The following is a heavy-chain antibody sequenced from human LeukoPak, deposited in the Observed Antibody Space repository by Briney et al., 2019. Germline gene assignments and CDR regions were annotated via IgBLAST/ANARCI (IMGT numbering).Heavy chain of an antibody. J-gene: IGHJ4*02. D-gene: IGHD6-19*01. CDR3: ATHYSSGWYYFDD. CDR2: INPNSGGT. Sequence: GGSLRLSCPASGFTFSSYGLHWVRQAPGQGLEWMGWINPNSGGTNYAQKFQGRVTMTRDTSISTAYMELSRLRSDDTAVYYCATHYSSGWYYFDDWGQGTLVTVSS. CDR1: GFTFSSYG. V-gene: IGHV1-2*02.